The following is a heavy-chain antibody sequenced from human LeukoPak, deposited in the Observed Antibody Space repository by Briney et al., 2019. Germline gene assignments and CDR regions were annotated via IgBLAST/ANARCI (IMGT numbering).Heavy chain of an antibody. CDR3: ARDDHPPWVPAAAYGNDAFDI. D-gene: IGHD2-2*01. CDR2: ISSSGSTI. J-gene: IGHJ3*02. CDR1: GFTFSSCE. V-gene: IGHV3-48*03. Sequence: PGGSLRLSCAASGFTFSSCEMNWVRQAPGKGLEWVSYISSSGSTIYYADSVKGRFTISRDNAKNSLYLQMNSLRAEDTAVYYCARDDHPPWVPAAAYGNDAFDIWGQGTMVTVSS.